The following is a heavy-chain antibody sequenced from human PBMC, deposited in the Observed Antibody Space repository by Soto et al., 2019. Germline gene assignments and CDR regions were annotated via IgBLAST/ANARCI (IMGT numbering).Heavy chain of an antibody. CDR3: TRDGDFYCMDV. D-gene: IGHD3-3*01. CDR1: GSTSDDYA. J-gene: IGHJ6*02. CDR2: ATSQAFGGAT. Sequence: GGSLRLSCTFSGSTSDDYALTWVRQAPGKGLEWVAFATSQAFGGATDYAASVKVRFTISRDDSTTVAYLQMNSLQTEDTAIYYCTRDGDFYCMDVWGQGTTVTVSS. V-gene: IGHV3-49*04.